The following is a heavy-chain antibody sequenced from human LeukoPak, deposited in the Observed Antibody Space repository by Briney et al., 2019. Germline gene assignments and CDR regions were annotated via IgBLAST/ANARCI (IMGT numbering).Heavy chain of an antibody. CDR2: IYYSGST. CDR3: ARRNRRLPSSSEAGRYFDL. J-gene: IGHJ2*01. CDR1: GGSISSYD. Sequence: SETLSLTCTVSGGSISSYDWSWIRQPPGKGLEWIGYIYYSGSTNYNPSLKRRVTISVDTSTNQFSLNLSSVTAADTAVYYCARRNRRLPSSSEAGRYFDLWGRGTLVTVSS. V-gene: IGHV4-59*08. D-gene: IGHD6-6*01.